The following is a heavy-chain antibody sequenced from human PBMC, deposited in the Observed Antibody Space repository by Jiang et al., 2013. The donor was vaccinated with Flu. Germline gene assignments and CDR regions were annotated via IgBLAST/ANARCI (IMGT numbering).Heavy chain of an antibody. Sequence: LEWIGSIYYSGSTYYNPSLKSRVTISVDTSKNQFSLKLSSVTAADTAVYYCARLGYCSSTSCYEVHYGDYTVDYWGQGTLVTVSS. D-gene: IGHD2-2*01. CDR2: IYYSGST. J-gene: IGHJ4*02. V-gene: IGHV4-39*01. CDR3: ARLGYCSSTSCYEVHYGDYTVDY.